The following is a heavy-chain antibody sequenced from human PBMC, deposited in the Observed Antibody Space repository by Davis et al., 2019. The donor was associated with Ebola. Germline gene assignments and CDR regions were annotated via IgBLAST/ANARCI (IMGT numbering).Heavy chain of an antibody. D-gene: IGHD2-2*02. Sequence: SVKVSCKASGYTFTGYYMHWVRQAPGQGLEWMGGIIPIFGTANYAQKFQGRVTITADESTSTAYMELSSLRSEDTAVYYCAKGLRSDIVVVPAAITWGQGTLVTVSS. CDR2: IIPIFGTA. V-gene: IGHV1-69*13. CDR3: AKGLRSDIVVVPAAIT. J-gene: IGHJ5*02. CDR1: GYTFTGYY.